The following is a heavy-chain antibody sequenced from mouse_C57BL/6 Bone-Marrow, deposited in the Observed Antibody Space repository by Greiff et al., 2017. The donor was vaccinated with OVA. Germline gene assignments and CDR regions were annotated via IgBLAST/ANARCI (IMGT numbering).Heavy chain of an antibody. CDR1: GYTFTSYW. CDR2: IHPNSGST. D-gene: IGHD2-3*01. CDR3: ARSLYDYWYMDD. Sequence: QVQLQQPGAELVKPGASVKLSCKASGYTFTSYWMHWVKQRPGQGLEWIGMIHPNSGSTNYNEKFKSKATLTVDKSSSTAYMQLSSLTSEDSAVDYCARSLYDYWYMDDWGKGTTVTVSS. V-gene: IGHV1-64*01. J-gene: IGHJ1*03.